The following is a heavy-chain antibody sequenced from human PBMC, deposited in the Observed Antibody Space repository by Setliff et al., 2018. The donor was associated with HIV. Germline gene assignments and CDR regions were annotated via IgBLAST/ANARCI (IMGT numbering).Heavy chain of an antibody. CDR1: GDSITSGNFF. V-gene: IGHV4-31*01. CDR2: IYFSGSA. Sequence: PSETLSLTCTVSGDSITSGNFFWSWIRQSPGKGLEWIGYIYFSGSATHNPTLKSPVSISVDTPKNQFYLTITSVTAADTAVYYCARGRVFCDGDSCYHFDYWGRGILVTVSS. D-gene: IGHD2-21*02. CDR3: ARGRVFCDGDSCYHFDY. J-gene: IGHJ4*02.